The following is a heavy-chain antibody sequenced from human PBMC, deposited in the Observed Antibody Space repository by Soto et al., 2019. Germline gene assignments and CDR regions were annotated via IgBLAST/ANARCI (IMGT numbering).Heavy chain of an antibody. CDR2: VYSSGRT. Sequence: QVQLQQSGPGLVRPSETLSLTCTVSGGSFSDNYWNWLRQSPGKGLEWIGDVYSSGRTNYNPSFGSRVTMSIDTAKNQFSLKLTSGTAADTAVYYCARTRRDTIFGVVIFGWFDPWGQGARVIVSS. CDR3: ARTRRDTIFGVVIFGWFDP. J-gene: IGHJ5*02. CDR1: GGSFSDNY. D-gene: IGHD3-3*01. V-gene: IGHV4-59*01.